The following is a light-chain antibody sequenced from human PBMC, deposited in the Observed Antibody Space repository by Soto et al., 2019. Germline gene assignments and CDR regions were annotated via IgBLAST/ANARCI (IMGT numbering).Light chain of an antibody. CDR1: QSVSSSF. CDR2: GAS. Sequence: EIMLTQSPGTLSLSPGERATLSCRASQSVSSSFLAWYQQKPGQAPRLLIYGASIRATGIPDRFSGSGSGTDFTLTIGRLEPEDFAMYLCQHYGTSLWMFGQGTKVEIK. J-gene: IGKJ1*01. V-gene: IGKV3-20*01. CDR3: QHYGTSLWM.